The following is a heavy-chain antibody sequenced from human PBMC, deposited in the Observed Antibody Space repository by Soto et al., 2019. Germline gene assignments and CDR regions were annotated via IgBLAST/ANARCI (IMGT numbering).Heavy chain of an antibody. V-gene: IGHV4-39*02. Sequence: SETLSLTCSVSGGSINSSSYFWGWVRQPPGKGLEWIGSIYYSGSTYYNPSLRSRVTISVDTSKNQFSLKLSSVTAADTAVFYCARDHYGDYVGFDYWGQGTLVTVSS. CDR2: IYYSGST. CDR3: ARDHYGDYVGFDY. CDR1: GGSINSSSYF. J-gene: IGHJ4*02. D-gene: IGHD4-17*01.